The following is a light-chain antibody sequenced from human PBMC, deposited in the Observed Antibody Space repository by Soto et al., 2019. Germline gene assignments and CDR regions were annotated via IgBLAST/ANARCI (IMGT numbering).Light chain of an antibody. CDR2: DVS. CDR1: SSDVGGYNY. V-gene: IGLV2-14*01. CDR3: SSYTSSSTPL. Sequence: QSALTQPASVSGSPGQSITLSCTGTSSDVGGYNYVSWYQQHPGKAPKLMIYDVSARPSGVSNRFSGSKSGNTASLTISGLQAEDEADYYCSSYTSSSTPLFGGGTKLTVL. J-gene: IGLJ2*01.